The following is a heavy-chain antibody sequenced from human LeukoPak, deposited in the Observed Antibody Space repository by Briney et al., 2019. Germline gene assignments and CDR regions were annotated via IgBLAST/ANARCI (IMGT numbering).Heavy chain of an antibody. CDR1: GFTFDDYA. CDR3: AREGYSAYGLDY. J-gene: IGHJ4*02. CDR2: ISSSSTYI. V-gene: IGHV3-21*01. D-gene: IGHD5-12*01. Sequence: GGSLRLSCAASGFTFDDYAMHWVRQAPGKGLEWVSSISSSSTYISYADSVKGRFTISRDNAKNSLDLQMDSLRVEDTALYYCAREGYSAYGLDYWGQGTLVTVSS.